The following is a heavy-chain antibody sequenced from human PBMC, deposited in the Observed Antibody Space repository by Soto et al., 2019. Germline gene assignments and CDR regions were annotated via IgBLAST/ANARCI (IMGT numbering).Heavy chain of an antibody. V-gene: IGHV1-69*13. CDR1: GGSFCISA. D-gene: IGHD2-21*02. J-gene: IGHJ6*02. CDR3: ARARPYCSGDCHPRVYYGMVV. CDR2: IIPIFGTA. Sequence: PVKIASTASGGSFCISAVTGARNAPGQGLEWMGGIIPIFGTANYAQKFQDRVTITAGVSTSTAYRELSSLRSEDTAMYYCARARPYCSGDCHPRVYYGMVVWGQGTTVTVSS.